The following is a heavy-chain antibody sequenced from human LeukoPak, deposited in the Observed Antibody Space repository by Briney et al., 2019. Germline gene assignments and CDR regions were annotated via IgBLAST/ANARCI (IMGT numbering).Heavy chain of an antibody. V-gene: IGHV3-74*01. CDR1: GFTFRYHW. Sequence: GGSLRLSCAASGFTFRYHWMHWVRQAPGKGLVWVSGIKPDGSATVYAEAVKGRFTISRDNARKTFYLHMNSLRVEDTAVYYCANSPESIAAAAYFDYWGQGTLVTVSS. D-gene: IGHD6-13*01. J-gene: IGHJ4*02. CDR2: IKPDGSAT. CDR3: ANSPESIAAAAYFDY.